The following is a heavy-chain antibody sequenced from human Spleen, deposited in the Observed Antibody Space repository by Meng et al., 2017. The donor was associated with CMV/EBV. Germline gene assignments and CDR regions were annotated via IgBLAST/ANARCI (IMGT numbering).Heavy chain of an antibody. CDR2: TTGSGGNT. D-gene: IGHD3-22*01. J-gene: IGHJ4*02. CDR3: AKEGVLGGNYDSRSYFDY. Sequence: GESLKISCATSGFIFSNYAMSWVRQAPGKGLEWVSATTGSGGNTYDADYVKGRFTISRDNSKSTPYLQMNSLRVEDTAVYYCAKEGVLGGNYDSRSYFDYWGQGTLVTVSS. V-gene: IGHV3-23*01. CDR1: GFIFSNYA.